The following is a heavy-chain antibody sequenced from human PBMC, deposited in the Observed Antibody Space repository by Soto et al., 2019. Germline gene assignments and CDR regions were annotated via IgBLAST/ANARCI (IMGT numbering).Heavy chain of an antibody. CDR3: ARWSFLDH. Sequence: VPLLESGGRLVQPGGSLRLSCATSGFSFSSFVMSWVRQAPGKGLEWVSSLSGSDGKTYYADSVKGRFSMSTDTSKSTLYLEMSSLRAEDTAVYYCARWSFLDHWGQGTRVTVS. V-gene: IGHV3-23*01. D-gene: IGHD1-26*01. CDR2: LSGSDGKT. CDR1: GFSFSSFV. J-gene: IGHJ4*02.